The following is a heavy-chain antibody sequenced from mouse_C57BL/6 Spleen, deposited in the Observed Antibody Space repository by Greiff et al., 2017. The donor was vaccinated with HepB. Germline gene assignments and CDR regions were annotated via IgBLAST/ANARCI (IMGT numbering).Heavy chain of an antibody. J-gene: IGHJ1*03. CDR3: AFITTVVATSHFDV. D-gene: IGHD1-1*01. CDR1: GYTFTSYG. V-gene: IGHV1-81*01. CDR2: IYPRSGNT. Sequence: QVQLKQSGAELARPGASVKLSCKASGYTFTSYGISWVKQRTGQGLEWIGEIYPRSGNTYYNEKFKGKATLTADKSSSTAYMELRSLTSEDSAVYFCAFITTVVATSHFDVWGTGTTVTVSS.